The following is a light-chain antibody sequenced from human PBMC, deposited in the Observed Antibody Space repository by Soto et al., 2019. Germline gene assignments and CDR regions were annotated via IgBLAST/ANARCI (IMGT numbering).Light chain of an antibody. CDR1: QSVSSSY. V-gene: IGKV3-20*01. CDR2: GAS. CDR3: QQYGSSTWT. J-gene: IGKJ1*01. Sequence: EIVLTQSPGTLSFSPVERATLSFRSSQSVSSSYLAWYQQKPGQAPRLLIYGASSRATGIPDRFSGSGSGTDFTLTISRLEPEDFAVYYCQQYGSSTWTFGQGTKVDIK.